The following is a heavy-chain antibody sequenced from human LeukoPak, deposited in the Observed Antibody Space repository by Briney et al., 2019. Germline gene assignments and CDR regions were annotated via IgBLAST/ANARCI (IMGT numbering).Heavy chain of an antibody. V-gene: IGHV3-30*03. D-gene: IGHD4-17*01. CDR1: GFTFSNYG. CDR2: ISYDGRNK. CDR3: ARDSVTTGYSFDY. Sequence: GGSLRLSCAASGFTFSNYGMHWVRQAPGKGLEWVAVISYDGRNKYYAASVKGRFTISRDTSKNTVYLQMNSLRIEDTAVYYCARDSVTTGYSFDYWGQGTLVTVSS. J-gene: IGHJ4*02.